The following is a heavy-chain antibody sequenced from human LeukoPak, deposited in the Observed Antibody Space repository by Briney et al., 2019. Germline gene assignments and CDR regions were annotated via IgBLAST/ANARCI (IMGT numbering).Heavy chain of an antibody. CDR1: GYSFTSYW. CDR2: IYPGDSDT. D-gene: IGHD3-22*01. V-gene: IGHV5-51*01. Sequence: GESLKISCKGSGYSFTSYWIGWVRPMPGKGLEWMGIIYPGDSDTRYSPSFQGQGTISADKSISTAYLQWSSLKASDTAMYYCARHLRYYYDSSGYPNDAFDIWGQGTMVTVSS. CDR3: ARHLRYYYDSSGYPNDAFDI. J-gene: IGHJ3*02.